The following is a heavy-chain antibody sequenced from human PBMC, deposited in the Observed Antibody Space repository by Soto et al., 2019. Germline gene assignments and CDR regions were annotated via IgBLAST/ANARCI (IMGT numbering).Heavy chain of an antibody. V-gene: IGHV4-59*01. J-gene: IGHJ4*02. CDR3: ARRYCSSTSCFNYFDY. Sequence: QVQLQESGPGLVKPSETLSLTCTVSGGSISSYYWSWIRQPPGKGLEWIGYIYYRGSTNYNPSLKSRSTISVDTSKDQLSLKLSSVTAADTAVYYCARRYCSSTSCFNYFDYWGQGTLVTVSS. D-gene: IGHD2-2*01. CDR1: GGSISSYY. CDR2: IYYRGST.